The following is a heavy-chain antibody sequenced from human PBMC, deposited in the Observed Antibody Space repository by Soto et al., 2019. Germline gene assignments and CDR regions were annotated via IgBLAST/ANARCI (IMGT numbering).Heavy chain of an antibody. CDR2: MFNGGSA. V-gene: IGHV4-59*08. Sequence: SSETLSLTCTVSGGSLSNYYWSWIRQPPGKGLEWVGYMFNGGSANYNPSLKSRVAISVDMSQNQFSLKLTSVTAADTAVYYCAGHGAIYSNSWYDFDYWGQGTLVTVSS. CDR1: GGSLSNYY. J-gene: IGHJ4*02. CDR3: AGHGAIYSNSWYDFDY. D-gene: IGHD5-18*01.